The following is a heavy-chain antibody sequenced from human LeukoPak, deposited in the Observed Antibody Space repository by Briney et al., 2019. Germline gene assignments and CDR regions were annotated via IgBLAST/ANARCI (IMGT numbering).Heavy chain of an antibody. CDR2: ITTGGSTR. D-gene: IGHD3-10*01. Sequence: PGGSLRLSCVASGFTFSSYEMNWVRQAAGKGPGGISYITTGGSTRYYADSVTGRFTISRDNAKNTLYLQMNSLRDEDTAVYYCARDPYDGSWHYDDLFDYWGQGTLVTVSS. J-gene: IGHJ4*02. V-gene: IGHV3-48*03. CDR1: GFTFSSYE. CDR3: ARDPYDGSWHYDDLFDY.